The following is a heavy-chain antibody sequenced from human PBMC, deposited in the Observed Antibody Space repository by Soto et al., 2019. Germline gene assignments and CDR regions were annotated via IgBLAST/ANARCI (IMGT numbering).Heavy chain of an antibody. Sequence: QVQLQESGPGLMKPSETLSLTCTVSGGSISSYYWSWIRQPPGKGLEWIGYIYYSGSTNYNPSLKSRVTISVDTSKNQFSLKLSSVTAADTAVYHCARESSEWFGVNWFDPWGQGTLVTVSS. CDR2: IYYSGST. CDR1: GGSISSYY. J-gene: IGHJ5*02. V-gene: IGHV4-59*01. D-gene: IGHD3-10*01. CDR3: ARESSEWFGVNWFDP.